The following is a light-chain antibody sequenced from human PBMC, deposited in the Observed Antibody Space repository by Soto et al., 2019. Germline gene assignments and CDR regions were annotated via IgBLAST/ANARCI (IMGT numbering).Light chain of an antibody. Sequence: IQMTQSPSTLSASVGDRVTITCRAGQSISNWLAWYQQKPGKAPKLLIYDASSLESGVPSRFSGSGSGTDFTLTISSLPPDDIATYCCHPSNLLWTSG. J-gene: IGKJ1*01. CDR2: DAS. V-gene: IGKV1-5*01. CDR1: QSISNW. CDR3: HPSNLLWT.